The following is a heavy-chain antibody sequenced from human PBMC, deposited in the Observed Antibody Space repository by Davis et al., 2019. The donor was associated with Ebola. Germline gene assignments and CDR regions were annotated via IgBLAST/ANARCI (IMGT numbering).Heavy chain of an antibody. CDR1: GFTFSSYW. CDR3: ASYSSSSHG. V-gene: IGHV3-7*03. D-gene: IGHD6-13*01. CDR2: IKQDGSEI. J-gene: IGHJ4*02. Sequence: GGSLRLSCAVSGFTFSSYWMSWVRQAPGKGLEWVANIKQDGSEIHYVDSVKGRFTISSDNTKNSLYLQMNSLRVEDTAVYYCASYSSSSHGWGQGTLVTVSS.